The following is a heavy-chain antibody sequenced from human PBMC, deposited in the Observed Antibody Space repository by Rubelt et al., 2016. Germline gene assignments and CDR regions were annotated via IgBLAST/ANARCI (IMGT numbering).Heavy chain of an antibody. CDR3: ARVIAVAGTDY. J-gene: IGHJ4*02. V-gene: IGHV1-8*02. CDR1: GGTFSSYA. D-gene: IGHD6-19*01. Sequence: QVQLVQSGAEVKKPGSSVKVSCKASGGTFSSYAISWVRQATGQGLEWMGWMNPNSGIPGYAHRVRGRVTMTRNTSLSTAYMELSSLRSEDTAVYYCARVIAVAGTDYWGQGTLVTVSS. CDR2: MNPNSGIP.